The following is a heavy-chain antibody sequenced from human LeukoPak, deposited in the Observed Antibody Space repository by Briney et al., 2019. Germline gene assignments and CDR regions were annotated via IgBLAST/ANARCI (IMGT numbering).Heavy chain of an antibody. Sequence: SETLSLTCTVSGVSISSYYWSWIRQPAGKGLEWIGRIYTSGSTNYNPSLKSRVTMSVDTSKNQFSLKLSSVTAADTAVYYCVRETVSGSYYANFDYWGQGTLVTVSS. J-gene: IGHJ4*02. CDR1: GVSISSYY. CDR2: IYTSGST. D-gene: IGHD1-26*01. V-gene: IGHV4-4*07. CDR3: VRETVSGSYYANFDY.